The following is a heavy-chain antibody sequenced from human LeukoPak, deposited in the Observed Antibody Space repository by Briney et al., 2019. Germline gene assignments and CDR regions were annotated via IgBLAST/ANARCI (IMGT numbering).Heavy chain of an antibody. CDR3: AKDSGSKQQPNWFDP. V-gene: IGHV3-23*01. CDR2: ISGSGGST. CDR1: GFTFSSYA. Sequence: GGSLRLSCAASGFTFSSYAMSWVRQAPGKGLEWVSAISGSGGSTYYADSVKGRFTISIDNSKNTLYLQMNSLRAEDAAVYYCAKDSGSKQQPNWFDPWGQGTLSPSPQ. D-gene: IGHD6-13*01. J-gene: IGHJ5*02.